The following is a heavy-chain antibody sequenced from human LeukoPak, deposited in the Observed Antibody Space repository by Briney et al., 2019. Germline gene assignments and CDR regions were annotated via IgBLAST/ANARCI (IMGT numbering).Heavy chain of an antibody. CDR3: AELGITMIGGV. D-gene: IGHD3-10*02. J-gene: IGHJ6*04. V-gene: IGHV3-48*03. Sequence: PGGSLRLACAASGFTFSSYEMDWVRQAPGKGLEWVAYIISIGSTIYYADSVKGRFNMSRDKAKSSLYMQMNSLRAEDTAVYSCAELGITMIGGVWGKGTTVTISS. CDR2: IISIGSTI. CDR1: GFTFSSYE.